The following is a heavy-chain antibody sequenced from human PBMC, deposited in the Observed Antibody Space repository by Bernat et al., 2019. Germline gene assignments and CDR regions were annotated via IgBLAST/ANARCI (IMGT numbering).Heavy chain of an antibody. V-gene: IGHV4-39*01. CDR1: GGSISSSSYY. CDR3: ARGLYYYDSSGYYWDGMDV. Sequence: QVQLQESGPGLVKPSQTLSLTCTVSGGSISSSSYYWGWIRQPPGKGLEWIGSIYYSGSTYYNPSLKSRVTISVDTSKNQFSRKLSSVTAADTAVYYCARGLYYYDSSGYYWDGMDVWGQGTTVTVSS. CDR2: IYYSGST. J-gene: IGHJ6*02. D-gene: IGHD3-22*01.